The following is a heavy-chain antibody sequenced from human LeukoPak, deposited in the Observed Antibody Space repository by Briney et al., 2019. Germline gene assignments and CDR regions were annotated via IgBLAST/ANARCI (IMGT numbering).Heavy chain of an antibody. Sequence: GGSLRLSCAASGFTFSSYVMSWVRQAPGKGLEWVPSMSNSGSYIYYAESVQGRFTISRDNAKNSLFLQMNSLRDEDTAVYYCARDRDNGMDVWGKGTTVTVSS. J-gene: IGHJ6*04. D-gene: IGHD2-15*01. V-gene: IGHV3-21*01. CDR3: ARDRDNGMDV. CDR2: MSNSGSYI. CDR1: GFTFSSYV.